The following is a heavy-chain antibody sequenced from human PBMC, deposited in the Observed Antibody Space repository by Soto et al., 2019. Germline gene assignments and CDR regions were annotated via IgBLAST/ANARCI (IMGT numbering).Heavy chain of an antibody. J-gene: IGHJ4*02. D-gene: IGHD3-16*01. CDR2: IIPVFDTP. V-gene: IGHV1-69*01. CDR1: GGLFSSYA. Sequence: QAQLVQSGAKVKKPGSSVKVSCKDSGGLFSSYAISWVRQAPGQGLEWMGGIIPVFDTPYYAQKFQGRVTITADESTNTAYLELSSLRSDDTAMYYCARGDSPYVWFNEFWGQGSRVTVSS. CDR3: ARGDSPYVWFNEF.